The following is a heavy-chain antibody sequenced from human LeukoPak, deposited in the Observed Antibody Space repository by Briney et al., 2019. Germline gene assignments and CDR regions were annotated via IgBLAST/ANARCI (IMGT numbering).Heavy chain of an antibody. Sequence: SETLSLTCAVYGGSFSGYYWSLIRQPPGKGLEWIGEINHSGSTNYNPSLKSRVTISVDTSKNQFSLKLSSVTAADTAVYYCARVGSSGQPIWGRGTLVTVSS. CDR1: GGSFSGYY. D-gene: IGHD6-19*01. J-gene: IGHJ2*01. CDR3: ARVGSSGQPI. CDR2: INHSGST. V-gene: IGHV4-34*01.